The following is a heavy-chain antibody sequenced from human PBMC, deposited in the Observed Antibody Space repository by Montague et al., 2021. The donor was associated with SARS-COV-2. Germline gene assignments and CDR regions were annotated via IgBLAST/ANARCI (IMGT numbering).Heavy chain of an antibody. Sequence: SETLSLTCTVSGGSISSYYWSWIRQPPGKGLEWIGYIYYSGSTNYDPSLKSQVTISVDTSKNQFSLRLSSVIAADTAVYYCAREGMVRGSYYYYGMDVWGQGTTVTVSS. CDR3: AREGMVRGSYYYYGMDV. V-gene: IGHV4-59*01. CDR1: GGSISSYY. CDR2: IYYSGST. D-gene: IGHD3-10*01. J-gene: IGHJ6*02.